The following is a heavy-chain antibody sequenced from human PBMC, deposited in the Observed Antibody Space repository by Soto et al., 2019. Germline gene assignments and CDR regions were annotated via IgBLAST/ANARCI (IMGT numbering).Heavy chain of an antibody. CDR3: AKAMVPAYFYYYDMDV. CDR2: ISYDGSNK. V-gene: IGHV3-30*18. CDR1: GFTFSSYG. Sequence: GGSLRLSCAASGFTFSSYGMHWVRQAPGKGLEWVAVISYDGSNKSYADSVKGRFTISRDNSKNTLYLQMNSLRAEDTAVYYFAKAMVPAYFYYYDMDVWGKEPRVTSPQ. J-gene: IGHJ6*04. D-gene: IGHD3-10*01.